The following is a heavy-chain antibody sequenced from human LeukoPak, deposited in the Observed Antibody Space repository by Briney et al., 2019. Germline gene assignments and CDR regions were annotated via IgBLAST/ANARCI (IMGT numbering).Heavy chain of an antibody. CDR2: INTNTGNP. CDR1: GYSLTRYT. CDR3: ARDSLLRPFDY. D-gene: IGHD1-26*01. Sequence: ASVKVSCKASGYSLTRYTMNWVRQAPGQGLEWMGWINTNTGNPTYAQGFTGRFVFSLDTSVSTAYLQISSLKAEDTAVYYCARDSLLRPFDYWGQGTLVTVSS. J-gene: IGHJ4*02. V-gene: IGHV7-4-1*02.